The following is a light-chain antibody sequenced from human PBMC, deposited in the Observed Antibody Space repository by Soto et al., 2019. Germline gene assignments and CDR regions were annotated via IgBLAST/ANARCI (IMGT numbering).Light chain of an antibody. V-gene: IGLV2-11*01. J-gene: IGLJ1*01. CDR1: SSDVGGYNY. CDR2: DVS. Sequence: QSALTQPRTVSGSTGQSVTISCTGASSDVGGYNYVSLYQQHPGKAPKLMIYDVSKRPSGVPDRFSGSKSGNTASLTISGLQTEDEADYYCCSYAGRYTYVFGTGTKVTVL. CDR3: CSYAGRYTYV.